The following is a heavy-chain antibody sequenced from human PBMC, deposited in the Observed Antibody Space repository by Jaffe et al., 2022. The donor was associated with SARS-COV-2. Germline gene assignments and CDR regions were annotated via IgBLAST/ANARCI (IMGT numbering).Heavy chain of an antibody. CDR3: ARVPMVRGVIRNWFDP. Sequence: QVQLQESGPGLVKPSQTLSLTCTVSGGSISSGGYYWSWIRQHPGKGLEWIGYIYYSGSTYYNPSLKSRVTISVDTSKNQFSLKLSSVTAADTAVYYCARVPMVRGVIRNWFDPWGQGTLVTVSS. J-gene: IGHJ5*02. CDR1: GGSISSGGYY. D-gene: IGHD3-10*01. V-gene: IGHV4-31*03. CDR2: IYYSGST.